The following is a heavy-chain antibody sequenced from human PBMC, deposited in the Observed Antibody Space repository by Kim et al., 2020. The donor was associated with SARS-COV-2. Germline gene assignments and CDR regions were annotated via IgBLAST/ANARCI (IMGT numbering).Heavy chain of an antibody. D-gene: IGHD3-22*01. CDR1: GFTFSDYY. CDR3: ARTRSLYYYDSSGYYLDY. V-gene: IGHV3-11*03. CDR2: ISSSSSYT. J-gene: IGHJ4*02. Sequence: GGSLRLSCAASGFTFSDYYMSWIRQAPGKGLEWVSYISSSSSYTNYADSVKGRFTISRDNAKNSLYLQMNSLRAEDTAVYYCARTRSLYYYDSSGYYLDYWGQGTLVTVSS.